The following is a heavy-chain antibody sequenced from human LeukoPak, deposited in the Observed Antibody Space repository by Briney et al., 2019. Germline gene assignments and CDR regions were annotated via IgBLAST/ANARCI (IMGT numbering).Heavy chain of an antibody. V-gene: IGHV3-49*04. Sequence: GGSLRLSCTAYGFTLGDYAMSWVRQAPGKGLEWVGFIRSKAYGWTTEYAASVKGRFTISRDDSKSIAYLQMNSLKTEDTAVYYCTSFGYYSDAFDIWGQGTMVTVSS. CDR3: TSFGYYSDAFDI. CDR1: GFTLGDYA. J-gene: IGHJ3*02. CDR2: IRSKAYGWTT. D-gene: IGHD3-10*01.